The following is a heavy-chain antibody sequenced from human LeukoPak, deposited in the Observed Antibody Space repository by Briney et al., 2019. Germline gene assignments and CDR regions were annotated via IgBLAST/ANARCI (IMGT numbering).Heavy chain of an antibody. CDR3: SRASRGNYYLGH. J-gene: IGHJ4*02. Sequence: GGSLRLSCAASGVSFSTNWVHWVRHAPGERLVWVSRINTDGGRTDSVEAPFTISSHNAKNTLYLQMNSLRADDTAVYYCSRASRGNYYLGHLGPGTLVT. CDR2: INTDGGRT. CDR1: GVSFSTNW. V-gene: IGHV3-74*01.